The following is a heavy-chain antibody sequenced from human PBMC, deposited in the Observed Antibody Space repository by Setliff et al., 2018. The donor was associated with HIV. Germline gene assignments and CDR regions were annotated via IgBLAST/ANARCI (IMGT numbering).Heavy chain of an antibody. CDR2: INPKSGAT. CDR3: ARKDGVGYCDSNSCYGIGPIDF. Sequence: ASVKVSCKASGYSFTGYYVNWVRLAPGQGLEWMGRINPKSGATNLAQKFQGRVTLTRETSVTTVYMELTSLRSDDTAVYYCARKDGVGYCDSNSCYGIGPIDFWGQGTLVTVSS. CDR1: GYSFTGYY. J-gene: IGHJ4*02. V-gene: IGHV1-2*06. D-gene: IGHD2-2*01.